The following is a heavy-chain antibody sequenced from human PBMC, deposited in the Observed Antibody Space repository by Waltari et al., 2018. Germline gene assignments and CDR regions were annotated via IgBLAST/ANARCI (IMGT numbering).Heavy chain of an antibody. CDR3: VRVASRRAGGDY. V-gene: IGHV3-48*03. CDR2: SSSTCSII. J-gene: IGHJ4*02. Sequence: EVQLVESGGNLVQPGGSLRISCAASGFTFSDYEMNWVRQAQGKVLEWFAYSSSTCSIIYYADSVKGRFTNSRDNAKNSLFLQMNSLRADDTAVYYCVRVASRRAGGDYWGQGTLVTVSS. CDR1: GFTFSDYE.